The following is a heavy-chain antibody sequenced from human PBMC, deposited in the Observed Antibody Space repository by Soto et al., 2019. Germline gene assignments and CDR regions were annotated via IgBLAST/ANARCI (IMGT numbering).Heavy chain of an antibody. CDR2: LYYSGNT. CDR3: ARGGPEAGLGV. CDR1: GASISTYY. J-gene: IGHJ6*02. D-gene: IGHD3-16*01. V-gene: IGHV4-59*01. Sequence: SETLSLTCTVSGASISTYYWTWIRQAPGKGLEWIGYLYYSGNTNYNPSLKSRVTMSVDTSKNHFYLTLTSATAADTAVYFCARGGPEAGLGVWGQGTRVTVSS.